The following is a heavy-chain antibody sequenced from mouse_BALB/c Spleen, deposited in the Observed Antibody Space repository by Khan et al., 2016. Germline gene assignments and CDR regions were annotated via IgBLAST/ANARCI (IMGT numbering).Heavy chain of an antibody. V-gene: IGHV3-2*02. CDR1: GYSITSDYA. Sequence: EVQLQESGPGLVKPSQSLSLTCTVTGYSITSDYAWNWIRQFPRNKLEWMGYISYSGSTSYNPSLKSRISITRDTSNNQFFLQLNSVTSEDTATYYCARSDYGSKDAMDYWGQGTSVTVSS. D-gene: IGHD1-1*01. CDR2: ISYSGST. CDR3: ARSDYGSKDAMDY. J-gene: IGHJ4*01.